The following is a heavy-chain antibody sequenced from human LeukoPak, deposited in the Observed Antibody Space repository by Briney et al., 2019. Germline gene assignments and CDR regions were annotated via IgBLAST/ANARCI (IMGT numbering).Heavy chain of an antibody. CDR2: INHSGST. V-gene: IGHV4-34*01. CDR3: ASSRRTAPFDY. D-gene: IGHD5-18*01. Sequence: SETLSLTCAVYGGSFSGYYWSWIRQPPGKGLEWIGEINHSGSTNYNPSLKSRVTISVDTSKNQFSLKLSSVTAADTAVYYCASSRRTAPFDYWGQGTLVTVSP. CDR1: GGSFSGYY. J-gene: IGHJ4*02.